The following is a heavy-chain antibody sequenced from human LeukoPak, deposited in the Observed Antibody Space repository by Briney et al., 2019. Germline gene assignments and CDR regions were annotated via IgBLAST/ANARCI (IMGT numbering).Heavy chain of an antibody. CDR3: ASLPGIAARPDEVDY. D-gene: IGHD6-6*01. V-gene: IGHV3-53*01. CDR1: GFTVSSNY. Sequence: PGGSLRLSCAASGFTVSSNYMSWVRQAPGKGLEWVSVIYSGGSTYYADSVKGRFTISRDNSKNTLYLQMNSLRAEDTAVYYCASLPGIAARPDEVDYWGQGTLVTVSS. CDR2: IYSGGST. J-gene: IGHJ4*02.